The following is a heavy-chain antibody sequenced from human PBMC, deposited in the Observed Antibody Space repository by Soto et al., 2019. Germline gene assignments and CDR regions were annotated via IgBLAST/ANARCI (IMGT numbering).Heavy chain of an antibody. CDR1: GGSISSGGYY. CDR3: ARSRGGYFDY. V-gene: IGHV4-31*03. D-gene: IGHD3-16*01. J-gene: IGHJ4*02. Sequence: SETLSLTCTVSGGSISSGGYYWTWIRQHPGKGLEWIGYNYYSGITYYNPSLKSRVTISLDTSKNQFSLKLSSVTAADTAVYYCARSRGGYFDYWGQGTLVTVSS. CDR2: NYYSGIT.